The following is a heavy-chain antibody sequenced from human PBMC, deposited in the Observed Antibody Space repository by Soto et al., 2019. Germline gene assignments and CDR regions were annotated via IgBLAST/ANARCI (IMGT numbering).Heavy chain of an antibody. V-gene: IGHV1-18*01. Sequence: QVQLVQSGAEVKKPGASVKVSCKASGYTFTSYGISWVRQAPGQGLEWMGWISAYNGNTNYAQKLQGRVTMTTDTPTSTAYMELRSLRSDDTAVYYCARVEGSSWYGGGVHDAFDIWGQGTMVTVSS. CDR3: ARVEGSSWYGGGVHDAFDI. D-gene: IGHD6-13*01. CDR2: ISAYNGNT. J-gene: IGHJ3*02. CDR1: GYTFTSYG.